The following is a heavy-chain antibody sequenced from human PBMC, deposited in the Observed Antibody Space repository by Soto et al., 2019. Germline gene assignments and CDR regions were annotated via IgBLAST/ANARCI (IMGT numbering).Heavy chain of an antibody. CDR1: GFTFSSYA. Sequence: EVQLLESGGGLVQPGGSLRLSCAASGFTFSSYAMSWVRQAPGKGLEWVSAISGSGGSTYYADSVKGRFTISRDNSKNTLDLQMNSLRAEDTAVYYCAKSQASWNYVWGSYRYYLDYWGQGTLVTVSS. CDR3: AKSQASWNYVWGSYRYYLDY. V-gene: IGHV3-23*01. J-gene: IGHJ4*02. CDR2: ISGSGGST. D-gene: IGHD3-16*02.